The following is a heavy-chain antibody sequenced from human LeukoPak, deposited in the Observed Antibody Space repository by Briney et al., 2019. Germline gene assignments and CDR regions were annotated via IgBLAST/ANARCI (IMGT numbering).Heavy chain of an antibody. D-gene: IGHD5-18*01. CDR2: IIPIFGTA. CDR3: ARLNTAMANFDY. Sequence: SVKVSCKASGVTFSSYAISWVRQAPGQGLEWMGGIIPIFGTANYAQKFQGRVTITTDESTSTAYMELSSLRSEDTAVYHCARLNTAMANFDYWGQGTLVTVSS. CDR1: GVTFSSYA. V-gene: IGHV1-69*05. J-gene: IGHJ4*02.